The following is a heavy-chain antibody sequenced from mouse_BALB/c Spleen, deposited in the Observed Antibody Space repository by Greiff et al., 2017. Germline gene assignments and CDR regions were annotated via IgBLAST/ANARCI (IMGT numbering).Heavy chain of an antibody. CDR2: IWGDGST. CDR3: AREYYGSSDGFAY. Sequence: VQLQESGPGLVAPSQSLSITCTVSGFSLTGYCVNWVRQPPGKGLEWLGMIWGDGSTDYNSPLKSRLSISTDNSKSHVFLIMNSLQTDDTARYYCAREYYGSSDGFAYWGQGTLVTVSA. J-gene: IGHJ3*01. D-gene: IGHD1-1*01. V-gene: IGHV2-6-7*01. CDR1: GFSLTGYC.